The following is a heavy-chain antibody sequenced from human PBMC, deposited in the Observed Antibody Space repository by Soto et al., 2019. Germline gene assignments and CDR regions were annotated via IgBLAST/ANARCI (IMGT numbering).Heavy chain of an antibody. J-gene: IGHJ4*02. CDR3: ARNYDFWRGRTEVYDY. CDR1: GLRFSSYW. D-gene: IGHD3-3*01. Sequence: EVQLAESGGGLVQPGGSLRLSCVASGLRFSSYWMSWVRQAPGKGLEWVATIKEDGAEESYVDSVRGRFTISRDNAKNSLFLQMNSLRVEDTAVYFCARNYDFWRGRTEVYDYWGQGALVTVSS. CDR2: IKEDGAEE. V-gene: IGHV3-7*01.